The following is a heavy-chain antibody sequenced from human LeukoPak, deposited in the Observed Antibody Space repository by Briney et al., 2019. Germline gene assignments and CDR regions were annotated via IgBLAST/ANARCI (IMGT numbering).Heavy chain of an antibody. J-gene: IGHJ5*02. CDR3: AKDLGGGPYCSSTGCHSDS. CDR1: GFTFSSYG. CDR2: ISSSSSYI. V-gene: IGHV3-21*01. D-gene: IGHD2-2*01. Sequence: GGSLRLSCAASGFTFSSYGMNWVRQAPGKGLEWVSSISSSSSYIYYADSVKSRFTISRDNAKNSLYLQMNSLRAEDTAVYYCAKDLGGGPYCSSTGCHSDSWGQGTLVTVSS.